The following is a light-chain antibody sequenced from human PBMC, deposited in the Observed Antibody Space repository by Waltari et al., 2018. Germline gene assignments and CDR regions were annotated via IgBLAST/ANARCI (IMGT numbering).Light chain of an antibody. CDR2: ATS. J-gene: IGKJ4*01. Sequence: TQSPSSLSASVGDRVTITCRASEDLNKYLNWYQQKPGKAPRLLISATSTLRSGVPSRFSGSSSGTDFSLTISSLQAEDFAIYYCQQSYRAPLTFGGGTKVEI. CDR1: EDLNKY. V-gene: IGKV1-39*01. CDR3: QQSYRAPLT.